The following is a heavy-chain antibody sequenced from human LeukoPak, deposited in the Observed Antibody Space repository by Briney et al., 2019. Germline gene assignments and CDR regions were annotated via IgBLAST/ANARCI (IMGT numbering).Heavy chain of an antibody. CDR2: IYTSGST. V-gene: IGHV4-4*07. CDR1: GGSISSYF. Sequence: SETLSLTCTVSGGSISSYFWSWLRQPAGKGLEWIGRIYTSGSTNYSPSLKSRITMSVDTSKNQFSLKLTSVTAADTAVYYCARGSRWFDPGGQGTLVTVSA. CDR3: ARGSRWFDP. J-gene: IGHJ5*02.